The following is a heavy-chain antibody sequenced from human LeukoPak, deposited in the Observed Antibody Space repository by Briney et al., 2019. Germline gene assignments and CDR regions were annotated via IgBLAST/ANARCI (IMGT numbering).Heavy chain of an antibody. Sequence: SETLSLTCAVYGGSFSGYYWSWIRQPPGRGLEWIGEINHSGSINYNSSLKSRVTISVDTSKNQFSLKLSSVTAADTAVYYCARRMGRRFGERYYYYHYMDVWGTGTSVTISS. J-gene: IGHJ6*03. D-gene: IGHD3-10*01. CDR2: INHSGSI. V-gene: IGHV4-34*01. CDR1: GGSFSGYY. CDR3: ARRMGRRFGERYYYYHYMDV.